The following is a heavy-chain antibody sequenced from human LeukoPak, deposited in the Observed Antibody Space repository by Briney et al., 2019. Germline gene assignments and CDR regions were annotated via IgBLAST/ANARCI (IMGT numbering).Heavy chain of an antibody. CDR3: ARDSRREALHAFDI. V-gene: IGHV4-59*01. Sequence: SETLSLTCTVSGGSISTYYWSWIRQPPGKGLEWIAYIDNSASTNYNPSLKSRVTISADTPKNQFSLKLSSVTAADTAVYYCARDSRREALHAFDIWGQGTMVTVSS. J-gene: IGHJ3*02. CDR2: IDNSAST. CDR1: GGSISTYY. D-gene: IGHD1-26*01.